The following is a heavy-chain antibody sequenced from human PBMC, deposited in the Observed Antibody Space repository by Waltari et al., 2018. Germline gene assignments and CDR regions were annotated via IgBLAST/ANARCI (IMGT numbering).Heavy chain of an antibody. D-gene: IGHD3-9*01. CDR2: IKSKTDGGTT. CDR3: TTGSYYDILTGYYRPLSY. CDR1: GFTFSNAW. Sequence: EVQLVESGGGLVKPGGSLRLSCAASGFTFSNAWMNWVRQAPGEGLGWVGRIKSKTDGGTTDYAAPVKGRFTISRDDSKNTLYLQMNSLKTEDTAVYYCTTGSYYDILTGYYRPLSYWGQGTLVTVSS. J-gene: IGHJ4*02. V-gene: IGHV3-15*07.